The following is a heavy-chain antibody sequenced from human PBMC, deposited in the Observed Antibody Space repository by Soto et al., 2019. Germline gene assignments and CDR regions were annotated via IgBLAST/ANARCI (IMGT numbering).Heavy chain of an antibody. J-gene: IGHJ3*02. Sequence: QVQLVQSGAEVKKPGSSVKVSCKASGGTFSSYAISWVRQAPGQGLEWMGGIIPIFGTANYAQKFQGRVTITADEATSTTCMELSSLRSEDTAVYYCERDKQQYTMIVVVGAFDIWGQGTMVTVSS. D-gene: IGHD3-22*01. CDR2: IIPIFGTA. CDR3: ERDKQQYTMIVVVGAFDI. CDR1: GGTFSSYA. V-gene: IGHV1-69*12.